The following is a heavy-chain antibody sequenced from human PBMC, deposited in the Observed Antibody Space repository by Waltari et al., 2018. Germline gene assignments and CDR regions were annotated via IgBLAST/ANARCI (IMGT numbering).Heavy chain of an antibody. J-gene: IGHJ5*02. CDR3: ARTFMVRTIRSRGWFDP. Sequence: QLQLQESGPRLVKPSENLSLTCSVSGDSITSSNYYWAWFRQPPGKGLEWIGSVYYPVSTYYKASLKSRVTISVDTSKNYFSLSLTSVTATDTAIYFCARTFMVRTIRSRGWFDPWGQGTLVTVSS. CDR2: VYYPVST. V-gene: IGHV4-39*02. CDR1: GDSITSSNYY. D-gene: IGHD3-10*01.